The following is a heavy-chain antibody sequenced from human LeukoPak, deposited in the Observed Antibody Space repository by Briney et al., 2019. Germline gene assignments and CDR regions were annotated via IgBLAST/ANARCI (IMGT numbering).Heavy chain of an antibody. CDR3: ARPDRRDLYYGMDV. V-gene: IGHV1-18*01. CDR2: ISAYNGNT. Sequence: GASVKVSCKASGYTFTSYGISWVRQAPGQGLEWMGWISAYNGNTNYAQKLQGRVTMTTDTSTSTAYMELRSLRSDDTAVYYCARPDRRDLYYGMDVWGQGTTVTVSS. D-gene: IGHD5-24*01. J-gene: IGHJ6*02. CDR1: GYTFTSYG.